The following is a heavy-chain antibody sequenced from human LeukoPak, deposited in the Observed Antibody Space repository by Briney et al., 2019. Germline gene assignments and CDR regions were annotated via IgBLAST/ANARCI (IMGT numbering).Heavy chain of an antibody. J-gene: IGHJ4*02. CDR3: AKNAVVVAATYYFDY. Sequence: GGSLRLPCAASGFTFSNYVMSWVRQAPGKGLEWISTINPSGANTYYAASVRGRLTISRDNSKDSLHLQMNGLRADDTAIYYCAKNAVVVAATYYFDYWGQGTLVTVSS. V-gene: IGHV3-23*01. D-gene: IGHD2-15*01. CDR1: GFTFSNYV. CDR2: INPSGANT.